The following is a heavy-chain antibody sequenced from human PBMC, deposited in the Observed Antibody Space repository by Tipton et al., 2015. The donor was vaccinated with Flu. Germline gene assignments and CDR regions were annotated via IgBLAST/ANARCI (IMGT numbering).Heavy chain of an antibody. Sequence: SLRLSCAASGFIFRNFAMHWVRQAPGKGLEWAAIIHYQGDIEHYADPVRGRFTISRDNAKDMLFLDMNSLRVEDTAVYFCAKDPTYGSGSNAPPSDDWLNPWGQGTLVTVSS. J-gene: IGHJ5*02. V-gene: IGHV3-30*02. CDR3: AKDPTYGSGSNAPPSDDWLNP. D-gene: IGHD3-10*01. CDR1: GFIFRNFA. CDR2: IHYQGDIE.